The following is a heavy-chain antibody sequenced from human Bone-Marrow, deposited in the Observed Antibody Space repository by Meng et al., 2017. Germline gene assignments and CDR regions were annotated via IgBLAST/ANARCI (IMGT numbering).Heavy chain of an antibody. CDR3: ARGPTTMAHDFDY. V-gene: IGHV4-34*01. D-gene: IGHD4-11*01. CDR2: INHSGST. Sequence: QVQLQQWVAGRFKPSDTLSLTCVVSGWSFSDYYWSWIRQPPGKGLEWIGEINHSGSTNYNPSLESRATISVDTSQNNLSLKLSSVTAADSAVYYCARGPTTMAHDFDYWGQGTLVTVSS. CDR1: GWSFSDYY. J-gene: IGHJ4*02.